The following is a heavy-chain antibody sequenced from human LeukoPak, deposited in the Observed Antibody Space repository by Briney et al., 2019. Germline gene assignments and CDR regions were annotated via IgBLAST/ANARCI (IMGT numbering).Heavy chain of an antibody. CDR2: VYYSGIT. V-gene: IGHV4-59*01. D-gene: IGHD3-22*01. CDR3: ARVLLSSGSST. Sequence: SETLSLTCSVSGASISGYYYNWIRQPPGKGLEWIGYVYYSGITNFNPSLKSRVTMSVDTSKNQFSLKVSSVTAADTAVYYCARVLLSSGSSTWGQGTLVTVSS. J-gene: IGHJ5*02. CDR1: GASISGYY.